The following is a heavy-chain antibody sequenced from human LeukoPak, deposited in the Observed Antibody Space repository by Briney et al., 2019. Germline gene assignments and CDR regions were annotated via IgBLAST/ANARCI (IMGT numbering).Heavy chain of an antibody. CDR3: ARGRDYGDNPYYYYGMDV. Sequence: GSSVKVSCKASGGTFSSYAISWVRQAPGQGLEWMGRIIPILGIANYAQKFQGRVTITADKSTSTAYMELSSLRSEDTAVYYCARGRDYGDNPYYYYGMDVWDQGTTVTVSS. CDR1: GGTFSSYA. J-gene: IGHJ6*02. D-gene: IGHD4-17*01. V-gene: IGHV1-69*04. CDR2: IIPILGIA.